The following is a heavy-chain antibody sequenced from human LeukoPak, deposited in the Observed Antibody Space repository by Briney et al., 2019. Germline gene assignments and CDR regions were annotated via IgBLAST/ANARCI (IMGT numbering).Heavy chain of an antibody. CDR2: ISDSGGST. CDR3: ASRQGLGWHYVN. V-gene: IGHV3-23*01. D-gene: IGHD3-10*02. J-gene: IGHJ4*02. Sequence: GGSLILSCVDSGFTFSSYAMSWVRQVPGKGLEWVSGISDSGGSTYYADSVKGRFTISRDNSKNTLYLQMNSLRAEDTAIYYCASRQGLGWHYVNWGQGTQVSVSS. CDR1: GFTFSSYA.